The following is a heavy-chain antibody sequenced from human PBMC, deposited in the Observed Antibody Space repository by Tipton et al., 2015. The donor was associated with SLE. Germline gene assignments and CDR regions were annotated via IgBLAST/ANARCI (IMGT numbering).Heavy chain of an antibody. V-gene: IGHV1-2*02. CDR3: ATAMGELSLYTFDY. CDR2: INPNSGGT. J-gene: IGHJ4*02. D-gene: IGHD3-16*02. Sequence: QLVQSGAEMTKPGASAKVSCRASGYTFTDYYIHWVRQAPGQGLEWMGWINPNSGGTKFAQKFQGRVAVTRDTSINTAYMELSTLTSDDTALYYCATAMGELSLYTFDYWGQGTLATVSS. CDR1: GYTFTDYY.